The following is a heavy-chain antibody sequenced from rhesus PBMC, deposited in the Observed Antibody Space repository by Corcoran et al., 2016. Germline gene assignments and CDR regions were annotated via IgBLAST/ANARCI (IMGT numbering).Heavy chain of an antibody. D-gene: IGHD4-29*01. CDR3: AKRMITVAAEYYYGLDS. Sequence: EVQLVESGGGLAKPGGSLRLSCAASGCTFSNYAIYWVRQAPGKGLEWVEAISSGGSTFYADSVKGRFTISRDNSKNTLSLQMNNLRAEDTAVYYCAKRMITVAAEYYYGLDSWGQGVVVTVSS. CDR2: ISSGGST. J-gene: IGHJ6*01. CDR1: GCTFSNYA. V-gene: IGHV3-103*01.